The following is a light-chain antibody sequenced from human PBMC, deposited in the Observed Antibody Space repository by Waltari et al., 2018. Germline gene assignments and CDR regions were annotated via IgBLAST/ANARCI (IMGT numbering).Light chain of an antibody. CDR3: SSRNGRANEVV. J-gene: IGLJ3*02. V-gene: IGLV3-19*01. CDR1: SLRRYN. Sequence: SSDLTQDPAVSVALGQTVRITCQGDSLRRYNAAWYQQRTGRAPVLCFYGPDKRPSGIPDRISGYSSGTTSTLTITGAQAEDEADYYCSSRNGRANEVVFAGGTKVTVL. CDR2: GPD.